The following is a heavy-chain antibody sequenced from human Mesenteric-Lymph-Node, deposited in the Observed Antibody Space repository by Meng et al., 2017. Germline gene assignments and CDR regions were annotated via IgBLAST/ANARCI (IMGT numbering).Heavy chain of an antibody. Sequence: GGSLRLSCAASGFTVSSNEMSWVRQAPGKGLEWVSSISGGSTYYADSRKGRFTISRDNSKNTLYLQMNSLRAEDTAVYYCAKDPLYGSGIWDLYFDYWGQGTLVTVSS. CDR1: GFTVSSNE. V-gene: IGHV3-38-3*01. J-gene: IGHJ4*02. CDR3: AKDPLYGSGIWDLYFDY. D-gene: IGHD3-10*01. CDR2: ISGGST.